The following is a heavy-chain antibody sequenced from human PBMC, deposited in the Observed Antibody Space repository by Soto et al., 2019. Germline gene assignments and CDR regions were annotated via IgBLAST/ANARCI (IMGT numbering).Heavy chain of an antibody. CDR2: ISSTTNYI. CDR1: GFTFTRYS. V-gene: IGHV3-21*01. Sequence: GGSLRLSCAASGFTFTRYSMNWVRQAPGKGLEWVSSISSTTNYIYYADSMKGRFIVSRDNAKNSVYLEMNSLSAEDTAVYYWARESEDLTSTFDYWGQGTLVTVSS. CDR3: ARESEDLTSTFDY. J-gene: IGHJ4*02.